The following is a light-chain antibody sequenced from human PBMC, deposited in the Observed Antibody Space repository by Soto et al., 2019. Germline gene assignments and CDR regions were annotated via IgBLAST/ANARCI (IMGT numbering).Light chain of an antibody. Sequence: EIVMPQSPATLSVSPGERATLSCRASPSVSSNLAWYQQAPGQAPRLLIYGASTRATGIPARFSGSGSGPEFTLTSSSLPSEDFAVYYCQQYHNWPPLTFGGGTKVEIK. J-gene: IGKJ4*01. CDR2: GAS. V-gene: IGKV3-15*01. CDR3: QQYHNWPPLT. CDR1: PSVSSN.